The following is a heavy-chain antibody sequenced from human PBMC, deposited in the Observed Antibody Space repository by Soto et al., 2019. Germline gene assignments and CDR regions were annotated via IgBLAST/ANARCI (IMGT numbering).Heavy chain of an antibody. CDR3: ARGSRLGLRFLEWSILFDY. CDR2: IYYSGST. CDR1: GGSISSYY. J-gene: IGHJ4*02. V-gene: IGHV4-59*01. D-gene: IGHD3-3*01. Sequence: LSLTCTVSGGSISSYYWSWIRQPPGKGLEWIGYIYYSGSTNYNPSLKSRVTISVDTSKNQFSLKLSSVTAADTAVYYCARGSRLGLRFLEWSILFDYWGQGTLVTVSS.